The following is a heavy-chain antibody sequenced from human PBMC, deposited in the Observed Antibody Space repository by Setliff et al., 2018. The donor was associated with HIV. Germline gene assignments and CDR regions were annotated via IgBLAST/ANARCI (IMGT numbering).Heavy chain of an antibody. V-gene: IGHV4-59*01. J-gene: IGHJ5*02. D-gene: IGHD5-18*01. CDR1: GGSISSYY. CDR2: IYYSGMT. CDR3: ARDGGYSFGYNWFDP. Sequence: SETLSLTCSVSGGSISSYYWSWIRQPPGKGLEWIGDIYYSGMTNYNPSLQSRVTISLDTSKNQFSLKVNSVTAADTAVYYCARDGGYSFGYNWFDPWGQGTLVTVSS.